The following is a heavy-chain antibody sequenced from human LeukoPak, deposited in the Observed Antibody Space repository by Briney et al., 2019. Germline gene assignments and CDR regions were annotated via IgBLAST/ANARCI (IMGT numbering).Heavy chain of an antibody. J-gene: IGHJ4*02. D-gene: IGHD4-17*01. CDR1: GFTFSSHW. CDR2: IKQGGSQK. Sequence: SGGSLRLSCTASGFTFSSHWMTWVRLAPGKGLEWVANIKQGGSQKYYVESVKGRFTISRDDAKSTLFLQMNNLRVEDSALYYCARGPNFGDWVDFLDSWGQGTLVTVSS. CDR3: ARGPNFGDWVDFLDS. V-gene: IGHV3-7*01.